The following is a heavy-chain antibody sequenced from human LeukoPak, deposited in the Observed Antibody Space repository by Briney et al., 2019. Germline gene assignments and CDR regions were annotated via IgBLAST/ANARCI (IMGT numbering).Heavy chain of an antibody. J-gene: IGHJ5*02. D-gene: IGHD6-19*01. V-gene: IGHV4-59*02. Sequence: PSETLSLTCTVSGGSVSSYYWSWIRQPPGGGLEWIGNIYHSENTNYSPSLKSRVTISIDTSKNQFSLKLRSVTAADTAVYYCAKVLITVAAGWFDPWGQGTLVTVSS. CDR3: AKVLITVAAGWFDP. CDR1: GGSVSSYY. CDR2: IYHSENT.